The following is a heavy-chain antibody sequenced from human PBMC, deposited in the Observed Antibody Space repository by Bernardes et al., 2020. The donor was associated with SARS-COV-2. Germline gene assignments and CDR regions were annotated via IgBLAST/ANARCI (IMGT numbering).Heavy chain of an antibody. V-gene: IGHV1-18*01. J-gene: IGHJ5*02. D-gene: IGHD2-15*01. CDR3: AGDVILPSLWRNWFAP. CDR1: GYTFTTYC. CDR2: ISTYTGNT. Sequence: ASVKVSCKASGYTFTTYCLTWVRQAPGQGLEWVGWISTYTGNTNYAQKFRGRVSMTLDVSTNTTYMELRDIRSDDTAVYYCAGDVILPSLWRNWFAPWGQGTLVTVSS.